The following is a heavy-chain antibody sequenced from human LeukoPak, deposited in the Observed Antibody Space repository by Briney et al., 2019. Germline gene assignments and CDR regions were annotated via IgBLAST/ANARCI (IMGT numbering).Heavy chain of an antibody. CDR1: GGSISSYY. Sequence: SETLSLTCTVSGGSISSYYWSWIRQPAGKGLEWIGRIYTSGSTNYNPSLKSRVTMSVDTSKNQFSLKLSSVTAADTAVYYCARTAVGPRITMVRGAGVPDWFDPWGQGTLVTVSS. V-gene: IGHV4-4*07. D-gene: IGHD3-10*01. CDR3: ARTAVGPRITMVRGAGVPDWFDP. CDR2: IYTSGST. J-gene: IGHJ5*02.